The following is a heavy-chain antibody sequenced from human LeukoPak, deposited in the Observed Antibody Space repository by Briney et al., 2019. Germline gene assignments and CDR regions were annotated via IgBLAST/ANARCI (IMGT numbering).Heavy chain of an antibody. D-gene: IGHD3-10*01. J-gene: IGHJ4*02. CDR2: IYYSGST. Sequence: SETLSLTCTVSGGSISSYYWSWIRQPPGKGLEWIGYIYYSGSTNYNPSLKSRVTISVDTSKNQFSLKLSSVTAADTAVYYRARYYYGSGSYSSPHQPFDYWGQGTLVTVSS. CDR1: GGSISSYY. CDR3: ARYYYGSGSYSSPHQPFDY. V-gene: IGHV4-59*01.